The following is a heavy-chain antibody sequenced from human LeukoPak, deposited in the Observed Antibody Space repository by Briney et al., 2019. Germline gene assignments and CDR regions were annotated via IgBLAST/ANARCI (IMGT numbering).Heavy chain of an antibody. CDR1: GFTFSGSA. J-gene: IGHJ4*02. D-gene: IGHD2-21*02. Sequence: GGSLRLSCAASGFTFSGSAMHWVRQASGKGLEWVGRIRSKANSYATAYAASVKGRFTISRDDSKNTAYLQMNSLKTEDTAVYYCARDYCGGDCFPDYWGQGTLVTVSS. V-gene: IGHV3-73*01. CDR3: ARDYCGGDCFPDY. CDR2: IRSKANSYAT.